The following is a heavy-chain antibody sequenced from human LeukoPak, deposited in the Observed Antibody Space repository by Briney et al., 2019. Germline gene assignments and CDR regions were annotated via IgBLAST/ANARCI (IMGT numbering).Heavy chain of an antibody. CDR2: INPNGGGT. Sequence: ASVKVSCKASGYTFSAYYIHWVRLAPGQGLEWMAWINPNGGGTNCAQWFQGRVTLTRDTSISTVYMELKSLRSDDTAVYYCAASRYCTAGSCTPFDFWGQGILVTVSS. CDR3: AASRYCTAGSCTPFDF. CDR1: GYTFSAYY. V-gene: IGHV1-2*02. D-gene: IGHD2-15*01. J-gene: IGHJ4*02.